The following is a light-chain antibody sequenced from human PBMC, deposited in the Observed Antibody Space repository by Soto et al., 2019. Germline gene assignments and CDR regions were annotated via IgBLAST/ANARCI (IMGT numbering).Light chain of an antibody. V-gene: IGKV3D-15*01. J-gene: IGKJ1*01. CDR1: QSVSSN. CDR3: QQYNNWPRT. CDR2: DAS. Sequence: EIVLTQSPGTLSLSPGERATLSCRASQSVSSNLAWYQQKPGQAPRLLIYDASTRATGTPATFSGRGSGTEFTLTISSLQSEDFAVYYCQQYNNWPRTFGQGTKVEIK.